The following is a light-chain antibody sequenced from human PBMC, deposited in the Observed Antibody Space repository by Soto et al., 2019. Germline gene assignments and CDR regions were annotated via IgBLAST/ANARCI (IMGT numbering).Light chain of an antibody. Sequence: DIQMTQSTSTLSASVGDRVTITCRASQSISSWLAWYQQKPGKAPNLLIYKASSLESGVPSRFSGSGSGTEFTLTISSLQPDDFATYYCQQYNRYPLTFGGGTKVEIK. V-gene: IGKV1-5*03. J-gene: IGKJ4*01. CDR2: KAS. CDR3: QQYNRYPLT. CDR1: QSISSW.